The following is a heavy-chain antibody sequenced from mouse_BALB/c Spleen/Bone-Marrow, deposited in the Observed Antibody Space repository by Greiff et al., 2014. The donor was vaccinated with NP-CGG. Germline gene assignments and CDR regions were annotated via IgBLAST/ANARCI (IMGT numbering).Heavy chain of an antibody. Sequence: EVKLMESGAELVKPGASVKLSCTASGFNIKDTYMHWVKQRPEQGLEWIGRIDPANGNTKYDPKFQGKATITADTSSNTAYLQLSSLTSEDTAVDYCVMYYYGSSLFAYWGQGTLVTVSA. D-gene: IGHD1-1*01. CDR1: GFNIKDTY. CDR2: IDPANGNT. V-gene: IGHV14-3*02. J-gene: IGHJ3*01. CDR3: VMYYYGSSLFAY.